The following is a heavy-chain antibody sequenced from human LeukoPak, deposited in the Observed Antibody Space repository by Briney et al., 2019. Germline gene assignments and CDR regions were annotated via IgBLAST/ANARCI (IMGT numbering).Heavy chain of an antibody. CDR2: ISGSSGST. CDR1: GFTFISYA. V-gene: IGHV3-23*01. Sequence: PGGSLRLSSTTSGFTFISYAMSWVRQAPGKWQELVSAISGSSGSTYYADSVKGRFTISRDNSKNTLYLQMNSLRAEDTAVYYCAKDGLAYCGGDCHFDYWGQGTLVTVTS. CDR3: AKDGLAYCGGDCHFDY. D-gene: IGHD2-21*02. J-gene: IGHJ4*02.